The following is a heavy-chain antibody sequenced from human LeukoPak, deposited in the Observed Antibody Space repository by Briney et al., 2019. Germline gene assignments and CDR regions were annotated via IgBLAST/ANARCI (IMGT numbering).Heavy chain of an antibody. CDR3: ARLSSYYMDV. V-gene: IGHV1-2*02. CDR2: INPNSGGT. J-gene: IGHJ6*03. CDR1: GYTFIGYY. D-gene: IGHD2-2*01. Sequence: ASVKVSCKASGYTFIGYYMHWMRQAPGQGLEWMGWINPNSGGTNYAQKFQGRVTMTRDTSISTAYMDLSSLSSDDTAVYYCARLSSYYMDVWGKGTTVTVSS.